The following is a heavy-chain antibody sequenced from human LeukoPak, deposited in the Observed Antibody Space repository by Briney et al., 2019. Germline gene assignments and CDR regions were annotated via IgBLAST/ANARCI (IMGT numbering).Heavy chain of an antibody. CDR2: ISAYNGNT. Sequence: ASVKVSCKASGYTFTSYGISWVRQAPGQGLEWMGWISAYNGNTNYAQRLQGRVTMTTDTSTSTAYMELRSLRSDDTAVYYCARALICASSGWYFDYWGQGTLVTVSS. D-gene: IGHD6-19*01. CDR3: ARALICASSGWYFDY. V-gene: IGHV1-18*01. J-gene: IGHJ4*02. CDR1: GYTFTSYG.